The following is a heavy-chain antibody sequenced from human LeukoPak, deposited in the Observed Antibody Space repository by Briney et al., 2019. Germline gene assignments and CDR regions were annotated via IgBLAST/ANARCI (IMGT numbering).Heavy chain of an antibody. CDR1: GYTFTSYD. V-gene: IGHV1-18*01. D-gene: IGHD1-26*01. Sequence: ASVKVSCKASGYTFTSYDINWVRQATGQGLEWMGWISAYNGNTNYAQKLQGRVTMTTDTSTSTAYMELRSLRSDDTAVYHCARVSGSSDDAFDIWGQGTMVTVSS. CDR2: ISAYNGNT. CDR3: ARVSGSSDDAFDI. J-gene: IGHJ3*02.